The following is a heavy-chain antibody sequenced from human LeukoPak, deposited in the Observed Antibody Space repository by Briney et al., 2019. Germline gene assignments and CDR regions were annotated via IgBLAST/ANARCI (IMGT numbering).Heavy chain of an antibody. J-gene: IGHJ4*02. CDR2: ISYDGSNK. D-gene: IGHD3-3*01. CDR1: GFTFSSYG. V-gene: IGHV3-30*18. CDR3: AKGLQEYYDFWSGYSCPDY. Sequence: GGSLRLSCAASGFTFSSYGMHWVRQAPGKGLEWVAVISYDGSNKYYADSVKGRFTISRDNSKNALYLQMNSLRAEDTAVYYCAKGLQEYYDFWSGYSCPDYWGQGTLVTVSS.